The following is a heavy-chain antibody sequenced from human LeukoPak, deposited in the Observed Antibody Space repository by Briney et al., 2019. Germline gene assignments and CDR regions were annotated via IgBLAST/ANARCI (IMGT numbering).Heavy chain of an antibody. CDR3: AIIGVTNTTNDY. D-gene: IGHD3-3*01. V-gene: IGHV3-30*12. J-gene: IGHJ4*02. CDR2: IYYDGSQK. CDR1: GFRFTDFG. Sequence: PGRSLRLSCEASGFRFTDFGMHWVHQAPGKGLEWVAQIYYDGSQKYYADSVKGRFHVSRDNSKNTLYLQMNSLGAEDTAVYYCAIIGVTNTTNDYWGQGALVVVSS.